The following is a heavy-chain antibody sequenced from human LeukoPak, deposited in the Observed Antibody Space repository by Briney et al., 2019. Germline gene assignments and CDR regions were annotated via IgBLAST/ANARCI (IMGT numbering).Heavy chain of an antibody. CDR2: ISYDGSNK. D-gene: IGHD6-13*01. Sequence: GRSLRLSCAASGFTFSSYGMHWVRQAPGKGLEWVAVISYDGSNKYYADSVKGRFTISRDNSKNTLYLQMNSLRAEDTAVYYCATSIAAAANFDYWGQGTLVTVSS. CDR1: GFTFSSYG. J-gene: IGHJ4*02. V-gene: IGHV3-30*03. CDR3: ATSIAAAANFDY.